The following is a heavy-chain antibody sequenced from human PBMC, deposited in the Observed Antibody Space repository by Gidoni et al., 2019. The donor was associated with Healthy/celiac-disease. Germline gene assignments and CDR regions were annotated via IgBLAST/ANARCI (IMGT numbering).Heavy chain of an antibody. D-gene: IGHD3-16*01. CDR1: GFTFSSYG. CDR3: ARDYSGGGSFDY. V-gene: IGHV3-33*01. J-gene: IGHJ4*02. CDR2: LWYDGSNK. Sequence: QVQLVESGGGVVQPGRSLRLSCEASGFTFSSYGMRWVRQAPGKGLVWVSVLWYDGSNKSYAASVKGRFPIPRYNSKNTLYLQMNSLRAEDTAVYYCARDYSGGGSFDYWGQGTLVTVYS.